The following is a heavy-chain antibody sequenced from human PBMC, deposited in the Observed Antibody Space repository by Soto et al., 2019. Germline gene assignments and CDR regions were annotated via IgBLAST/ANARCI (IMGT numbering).Heavy chain of an antibody. J-gene: IGHJ6*02. CDR1: GGSISSYY. CDR3: ARARPAYDILTGYFYYGMGV. CDR2: IYYSGST. D-gene: IGHD3-9*01. V-gene: IGHV4-59*01. Sequence: PSETLSLTCTVSGGSISSYYWSWIRQPPGKGLEWIGYIYYSGSTNYNPSLKSRVTISVDTSKNQFSLKLSSVTAADTAVYYCARARPAYDILTGYFYYGMGVWGQGTTVTVSS.